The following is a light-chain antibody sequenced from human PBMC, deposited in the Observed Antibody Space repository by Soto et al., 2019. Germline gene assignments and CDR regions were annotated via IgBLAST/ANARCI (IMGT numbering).Light chain of an antibody. CDR3: AAWDDSLSGL. V-gene: IGLV1-47*01. J-gene: IGLJ1*01. Sequence: QSVLTQPPSASGTPGQRVTISCSGSSSNIGSNYVYWYQQLPGTAPKLLIYRNNQRPSGVTDRFSGSKSGTSASLAISGLRSEDEADYYCAAWDDSLSGLFGTGTKVTVL. CDR1: SSNIGSNY. CDR2: RNN.